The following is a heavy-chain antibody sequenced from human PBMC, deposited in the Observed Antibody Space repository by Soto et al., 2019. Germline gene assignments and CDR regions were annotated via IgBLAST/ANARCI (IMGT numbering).Heavy chain of an antibody. CDR2: SFSGGST. V-gene: IGHV4-31*02. J-gene: IGHJ4*02. CDR3: ARDRCTGGDCYLGY. D-gene: IGHD2-21*02. CDR1: GGSVSGGGHY. Sequence: SETLSLTCSVSGGSVSGGGHYWTCIRQQPGKGLEWIGFSFSGGSTYYNPSLRGRVVISVDTSKNQFSLTLTSATAADTAVYYCARDRCTGGDCYLGYWGQGTLVTVSS.